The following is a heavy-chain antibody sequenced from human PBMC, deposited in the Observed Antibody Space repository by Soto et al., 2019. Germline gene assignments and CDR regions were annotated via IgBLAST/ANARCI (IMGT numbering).Heavy chain of an antibody. J-gene: IGHJ4*02. CDR1: GFTFSSYT. CDR3: ARSKDDGSSWYKSLGY. Sequence: GGSLRLSCAASGFTFSSYTMHWVRLAPGKGLESVSAISPNGSSTYYSHSVKGRFTIPRDNSKNTLYLQMGSLRSEDMAVYYCARSKDDGSSWYKSLGYWGLGILVTVSS. CDR2: ISPNGSST. D-gene: IGHD6-13*01. V-gene: IGHV3-64*01.